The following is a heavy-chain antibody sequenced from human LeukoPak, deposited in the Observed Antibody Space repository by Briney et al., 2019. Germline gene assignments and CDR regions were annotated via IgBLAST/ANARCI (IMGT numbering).Heavy chain of an antibody. D-gene: IGHD5-18*01. Sequence: SLRLSCAASGFIFSTYAMHWVRQAPGKGLEWVAIISYDGINKYYADSVKGRFTISRDNSKNTLYLQMNSLRGEDTAVYYCARDWHLYEYSYAYADYWGQGTLVTVSS. CDR2: ISYDGINK. CDR1: GFIFSTYA. V-gene: IGHV3-30-3*01. CDR3: ARDWHLYEYSYAYADY. J-gene: IGHJ4*02.